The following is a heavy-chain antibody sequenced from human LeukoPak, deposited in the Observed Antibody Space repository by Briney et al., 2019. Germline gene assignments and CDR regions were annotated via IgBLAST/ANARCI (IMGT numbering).Heavy chain of an antibody. CDR3: ARASVTVTTGHNAFDI. V-gene: IGHV3-7*01. Sequence: GGSLRLSCAASGFIFSSYCMSWVRQAPGKGLEWVANIKQDGSEKYYVDSVKGRFTISRDNAKNSVYLQMNSLRAEDTAVYYCARASVTVTTGHNAFDIWGQGTMVTVSS. D-gene: IGHD4-11*01. CDR2: IKQDGSEK. CDR1: GFIFSSYC. J-gene: IGHJ3*02.